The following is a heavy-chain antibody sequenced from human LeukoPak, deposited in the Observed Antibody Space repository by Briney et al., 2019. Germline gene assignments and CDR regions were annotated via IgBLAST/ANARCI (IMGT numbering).Heavy chain of an antibody. V-gene: IGHV4-59*01. CDR2: IYYSGST. J-gene: IGHJ4*02. CDR3: ARVRYSGYDFPLYYFDY. Sequence: SETLSLTWTVSGGSISSYYWSWIRQPPGKGLEWIGYIYYSGSTNYNPSLKSRVTISVDTSKNQFSLKLSSVTAADTAVYYCARVRYSGYDFPLYYFDYWGQGTLVTVSS. D-gene: IGHD5-12*01. CDR1: GGSISSYY.